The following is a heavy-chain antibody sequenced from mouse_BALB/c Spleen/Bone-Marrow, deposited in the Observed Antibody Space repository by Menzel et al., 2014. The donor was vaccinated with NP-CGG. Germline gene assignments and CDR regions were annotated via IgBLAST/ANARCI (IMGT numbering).Heavy chain of an antibody. CDR1: GYPFSSSW. CDR3: ARSGYGNYVDY. V-gene: IGHV1-82*01. J-gene: IGHJ2*03. CDR2: IYPGDGNT. D-gene: IGHD2-10*02. Sequence: VQLQQSGPELVKPGASVKIACKVSGYPFSSSWMNWVKQRPGQCLEWIGRIYPGDGNTNYNGKFKGKATLTADKSSSTASMHLSSLTSVDPAVYFCARSGYGNYVDYWGQGTSLTVSS.